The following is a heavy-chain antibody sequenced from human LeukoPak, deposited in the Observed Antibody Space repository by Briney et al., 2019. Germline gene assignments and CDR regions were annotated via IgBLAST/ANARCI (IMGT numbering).Heavy chain of an antibody. Sequence: SETLSLTCTVSGGSISSYYWSWIRQPPGKGLEWIGEINHSGSTNYNPSLKSRVTISVDTSKNQFSLKLSSVTAADTAVYYCARGSAADDYVWGSYRYNFDYWGQGTLVTVSS. J-gene: IGHJ4*02. CDR2: INHSGST. CDR1: GGSISSYY. CDR3: ARGSAADDYVWGSYRYNFDY. D-gene: IGHD3-16*02. V-gene: IGHV4-34*01.